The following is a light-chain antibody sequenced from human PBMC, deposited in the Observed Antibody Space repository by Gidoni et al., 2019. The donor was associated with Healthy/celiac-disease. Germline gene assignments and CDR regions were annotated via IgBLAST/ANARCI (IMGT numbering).Light chain of an antibody. J-gene: IGKJ1*01. CDR2: DAS. CDR3: QQYNSYSWT. Sequence: IQRTRSPSTLSASVGDRVTITCRASQGISSWLAWYQQKPGKAPKLLIYDASSLESGVPSRFSGSGSGTEFTLTIRSLQPDDFATYYCQQYNSYSWTFGQGTKVEIK. V-gene: IGKV1-5*01. CDR1: QGISSW.